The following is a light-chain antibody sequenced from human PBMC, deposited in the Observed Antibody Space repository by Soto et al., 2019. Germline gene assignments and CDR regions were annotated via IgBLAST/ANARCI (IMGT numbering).Light chain of an antibody. Sequence: EIVLTQSPATLSLSPGERATLSCRASQSFRGLLAWYQQKPGQAPRLLIYDAYNRATGIPPRFSGSGSGTDFTLTISSLEPEDSAVYFCQQYGASLTFGGGTKVDIK. CDR1: QSFRGL. CDR2: DAY. CDR3: QQYGASLT. J-gene: IGKJ4*01. V-gene: IGKV3-11*01.